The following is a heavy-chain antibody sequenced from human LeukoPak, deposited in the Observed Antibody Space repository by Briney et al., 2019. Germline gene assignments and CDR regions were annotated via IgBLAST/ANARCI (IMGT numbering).Heavy chain of an antibody. Sequence: ASVKLSCKASGGTFSSYAISWVRQAPGQGLEWMGRIIPIFGTASYAQKFQGRVTITTDESTSTAYMELSSLRSEDTAVYYCAREGTAMVPTYYFDYWGQGTLVTVSS. J-gene: IGHJ4*02. V-gene: IGHV1-69*05. CDR2: IIPIFGTA. D-gene: IGHD5-18*01. CDR1: GGTFSSYA. CDR3: AREGTAMVPTYYFDY.